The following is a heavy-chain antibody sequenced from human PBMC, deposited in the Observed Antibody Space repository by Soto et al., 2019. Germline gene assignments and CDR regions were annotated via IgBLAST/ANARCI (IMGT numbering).Heavy chain of an antibody. CDR2: ISAYNGNT. Sequence: ASVKVSCKASGYTFTSYGISWVRQAPGQGLEWMGWISAYNGNTNYAQKLQGRVTMTTDTSTSTAYMELRSLRSDDTAVYYCARESSDIVVVVAATQEFAFDIWGQGTMVT. J-gene: IGHJ3*02. D-gene: IGHD2-15*01. CDR3: ARESSDIVVVVAATQEFAFDI. V-gene: IGHV1-18*01. CDR1: GYTFTSYG.